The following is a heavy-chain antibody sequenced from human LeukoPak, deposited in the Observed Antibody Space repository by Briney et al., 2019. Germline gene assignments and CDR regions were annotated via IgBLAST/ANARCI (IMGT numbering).Heavy chain of an antibody. D-gene: IGHD3-10*01. V-gene: IGHV4-4*07. CDR3: AREDYYGSAADY. CDR1: GGSISSYY. J-gene: IGHJ4*02. Sequence: PSETLSLTCAVSGGSISSYYWSWIRQPAGKGLEWIGRIYPSGSTNYSPSLKSRVAMSIDTSKRQFSLKLNSATAADTAVYYCAREDYYGSAADYWGQGTLVTVSS. CDR2: IYPSGST.